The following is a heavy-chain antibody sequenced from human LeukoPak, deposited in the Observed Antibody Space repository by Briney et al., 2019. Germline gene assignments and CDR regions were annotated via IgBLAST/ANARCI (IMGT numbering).Heavy chain of an antibody. CDR2: ISGSGGRT. J-gene: IGHJ5*02. V-gene: IGHV3-23*01. CDR1: GFTFSSYA. D-gene: IGHD6-6*01. CDR3: AKGPYSDSSEWFHP. Sequence: GGSLRLSSAVSGFTFSSYAVGWVRQAPGKGLQWVSSISGSGGRTYYAASVKGRFTISRDNSKNTLYLQMNSLTAEDTAVYYCAKGPYSDSSEWFHPWGQGTLVTVSS.